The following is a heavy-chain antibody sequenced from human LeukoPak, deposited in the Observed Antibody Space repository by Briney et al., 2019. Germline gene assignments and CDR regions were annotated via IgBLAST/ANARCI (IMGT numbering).Heavy chain of an antibody. CDR1: GGSFSGYY. J-gene: IGHJ4*02. CDR3: ARLGYCSSTSCPRDKSFDY. CDR2: INHSGST. Sequence: SETLSLTCAVYGGSFSGYYWSWIRQPPGKGLEWIGEINHSGSTNYNPSLKSRVTISVDTSKNQFSLKLSSVTAADTAVYYCARLGYCSSTSCPRDKSFDYWGQGTLVTVSS. V-gene: IGHV4-34*01. D-gene: IGHD2-2*01.